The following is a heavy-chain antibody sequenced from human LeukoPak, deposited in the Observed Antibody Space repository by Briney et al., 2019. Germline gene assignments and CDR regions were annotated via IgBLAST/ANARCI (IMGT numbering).Heavy chain of an antibody. Sequence: ASVKVSCKASGYTFTGYYMHWVRQAPGQGLEWMGIINPSGGSTSYAQKFQGRVTMTRDMSTSTVYMELSSLRSEDTAVYYCARQIRPPRSWFDPWGQGTLVTVSS. CDR1: GYTFTGYY. CDR2: INPSGGST. CDR3: ARQIRPPRSWFDP. V-gene: IGHV1-46*01. D-gene: IGHD3-16*01. J-gene: IGHJ5*02.